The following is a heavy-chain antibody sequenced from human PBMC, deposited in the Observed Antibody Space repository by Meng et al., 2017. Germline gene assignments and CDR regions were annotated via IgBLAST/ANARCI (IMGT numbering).Heavy chain of an antibody. J-gene: IGHJ3*02. CDR2: INPSGGST. V-gene: IGHV1-46*01. CDR1: GYTFTSYY. D-gene: IGHD3-22*01. CDR3: ARGGYSYDSSGLAADAFDI. Sequence: ASVKVSCKASGYTFTSYYMHWVRQAPGQGLEWMGIINPSGGSTSYAQKFQGRVTMTRDTSTSTVYMELSRLRSEDTAVSCCARGGYSYDSSGLAADAFDIWGRGTMVTVSS.